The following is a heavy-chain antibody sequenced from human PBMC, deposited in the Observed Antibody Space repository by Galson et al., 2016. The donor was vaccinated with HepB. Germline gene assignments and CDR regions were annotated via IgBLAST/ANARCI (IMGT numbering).Heavy chain of an antibody. Sequence: DSVKGRFTISRDNSKNTLYLQMNSLRVDDTAVYYCASDYGSRVGASGGLDIWGQGTMVTVSS. CDR3: ASDYGSRVGASGGLDI. V-gene: IGHV3-30*07. D-gene: IGHD1-26*01. J-gene: IGHJ3*02.